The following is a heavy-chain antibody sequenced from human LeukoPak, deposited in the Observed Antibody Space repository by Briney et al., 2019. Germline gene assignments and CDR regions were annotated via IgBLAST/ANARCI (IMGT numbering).Heavy chain of an antibody. V-gene: IGHV1-2*02. D-gene: IGHD6-19*01. Sequence: GASVKVSCKASGYTFTPYYIHWVRQAPGQGLEWMGWINPKSGDTNYSQKFQGRVTMTRDTSISTAYMELSRLRSDDTAVYYCARGYSSGWYPPGYWGQGTLVTVSS. CDR1: GYTFTPYY. CDR2: INPKSGDT. CDR3: ARGYSSGWYPPGY. J-gene: IGHJ4*02.